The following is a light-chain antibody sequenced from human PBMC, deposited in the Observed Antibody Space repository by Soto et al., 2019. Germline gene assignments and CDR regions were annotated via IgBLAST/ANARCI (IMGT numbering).Light chain of an antibody. CDR1: QSVSIN. CDR3: QQYGSSRWT. Sequence: EIVMTQSPATLSVSPGERATVSCRASQSVSINLAWYQQKPGQAPRLLIYGVSTRATGIADRFSGSGSGKDFTLTISRLEPADFALYYCQQYGSSRWTFGQGTKVEI. J-gene: IGKJ1*01. CDR2: GVS. V-gene: IGKV3-20*01.